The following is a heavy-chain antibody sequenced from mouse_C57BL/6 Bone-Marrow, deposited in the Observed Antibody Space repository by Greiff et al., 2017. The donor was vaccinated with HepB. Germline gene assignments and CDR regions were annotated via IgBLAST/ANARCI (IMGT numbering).Heavy chain of an antibody. V-gene: IGHV1-77*01. CDR3: AWPPSYDYDGEYYFDY. Sequence: VQLQQSGAELVKPGASVKISCKASGYTFTDYYINWVKQRPGQGLEWIGKIGPGSGSTYYNEKFKGKATLTADKSSSTAYMQLSSLTSEDSAVYFCAWPPSYDYDGEYYFDYWGQGTTLTVSS. J-gene: IGHJ2*01. D-gene: IGHD2-4*01. CDR1: GYTFTDYY. CDR2: IGPGSGST.